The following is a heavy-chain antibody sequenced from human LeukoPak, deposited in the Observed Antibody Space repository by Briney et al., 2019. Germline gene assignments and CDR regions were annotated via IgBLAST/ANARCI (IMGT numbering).Heavy chain of an antibody. V-gene: IGHV3-74*01. Sequence: GGSLRLSCAASGFTFSSYWMHWVRQAPGKGLVWVSRINSDGSSTSYADSVKGRFTISGDNAKNTLYLQMNSLRAEDTAVYYCARGYDSSGYYHQAFDYWGQGTLVTVSS. CDR3: ARGYDSSGYYHQAFDY. D-gene: IGHD3-22*01. CDR2: INSDGSST. J-gene: IGHJ4*02. CDR1: GFTFSSYW.